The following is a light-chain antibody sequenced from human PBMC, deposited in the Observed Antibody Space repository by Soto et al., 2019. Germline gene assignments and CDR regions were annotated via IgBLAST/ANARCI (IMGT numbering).Light chain of an antibody. V-gene: IGLV2-14*03. CDR1: SSDVGGYNY. CDR2: DVS. Sequence: QSALTQPASVSGSPGQSITISCTGTSSDVGGYNYVSWYQHHPGKAPKLMIYDVSNRPSGVSNRFSGSKSGNTASLTISGXXXXXXADYYCCSYTTSNTRQIVFGTGTKVTVL. CDR3: CSYTTSNTRQIV. J-gene: IGLJ1*01.